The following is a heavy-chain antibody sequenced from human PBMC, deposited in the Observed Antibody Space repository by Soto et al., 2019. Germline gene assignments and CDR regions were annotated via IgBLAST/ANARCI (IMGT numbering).Heavy chain of an antibody. V-gene: IGHV3-23*01. J-gene: IGHJ4*02. D-gene: IGHD6-13*01. CDR1: GLIFSNYA. CDR2: IIGSGGSP. CDR3: AREADITAAFDD. Sequence: EVQVLESGGGLVQPGGSLRLSCVAPGLIFSNYAMSWVRQAPGKGLEWVSGIIGSGGSPHYADSAKGRFTISRDNSKNTLFLQMNHLRAEDAAVYYCAREADITAAFDDWGQGTLVTVSS.